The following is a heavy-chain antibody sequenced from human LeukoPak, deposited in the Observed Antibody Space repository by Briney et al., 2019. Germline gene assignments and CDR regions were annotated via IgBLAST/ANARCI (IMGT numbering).Heavy chain of an antibody. Sequence: GGSLSLSCAASGFTVSSNYMSCVRHAPGKGLEWVSVIYSGGSTYYADSVKGRFTISRDNSKNTLYPQRNSLSAADTAVYYCARVDDIATIDYWGQGTLVTVSS. CDR2: IYSGGST. CDR1: GFTVSSNY. CDR3: ARVDDIATIDY. J-gene: IGHJ4*02. D-gene: IGHD5-12*01. V-gene: IGHV3-53*01.